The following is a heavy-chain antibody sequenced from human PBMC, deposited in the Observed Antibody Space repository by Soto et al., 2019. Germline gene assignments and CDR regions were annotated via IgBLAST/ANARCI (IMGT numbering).Heavy chain of an antibody. D-gene: IGHD3-22*01. CDR3: ARDGSEYYYDSSGYYRPFDI. V-gene: IGHV1-46*01. J-gene: IGHJ3*02. CDR1: GYTFTSYY. CDR2: INPSGGST. Sequence: GASVKVSCKASGYTFTSYYMHWVRQAPGQGLEWMGIINPSGGSTSYAQKFQGRVTMTRDTSTSTVYMELSSLRSEDTAVYYCARDGSEYYYDSSGYYRPFDIWGQGTMVTVSS.